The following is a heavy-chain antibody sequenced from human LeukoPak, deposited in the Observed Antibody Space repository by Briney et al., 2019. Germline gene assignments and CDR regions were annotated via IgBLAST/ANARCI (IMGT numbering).Heavy chain of an antibody. J-gene: IGHJ4*02. CDR2: IRYDGSNK. Sequence: GGSLRLSCAASGFTFSSYGMHWVRQAPGKGLEWVAFIRYDGSNKYYADSVKGRFTISRDNSKNTLYLQMNSLRAEDTAVYYCAKFVDYDSSGYYPDYWGQGTLVTVSS. CDR3: AKFVDYDSSGYYPDY. D-gene: IGHD3-22*01. V-gene: IGHV3-30*02. CDR1: GFTFSSYG.